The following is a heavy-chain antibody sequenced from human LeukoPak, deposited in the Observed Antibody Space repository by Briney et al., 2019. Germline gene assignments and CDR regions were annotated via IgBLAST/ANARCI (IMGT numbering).Heavy chain of an antibody. CDR3: AKGSSSSRPYYFDY. Sequence: GGSLRLSCAASGFTFSSYAMSWVRQASGKGLEWFSAITDSGGSTYHADSVKGRFTISRDNSKDTLYLQMNSLRAEDTAVYYCAKGSSSSRPYYFDYWGQGTLVTVSS. V-gene: IGHV3-23*01. J-gene: IGHJ4*02. D-gene: IGHD6-6*01. CDR1: GFTFSSYA. CDR2: ITDSGGST.